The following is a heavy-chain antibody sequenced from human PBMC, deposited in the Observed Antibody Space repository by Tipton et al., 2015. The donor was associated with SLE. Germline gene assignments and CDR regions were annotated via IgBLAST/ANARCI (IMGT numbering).Heavy chain of an antibody. Sequence: LRLSCTVSGGSISRSRYYWGWIRQPPGKGLEWIGYSYYSGSTNYNPSLKSRVTISVDTSKNQFSLKLSPVTAADTAVYYCARDPTGAFDPLGQGTLVTVSS. CDR3: ARDPTGAFDP. D-gene: IGHD7-27*01. CDR1: GGSISRSRYY. V-gene: IGHV4-61*01. J-gene: IGHJ5*02. CDR2: SYYSGST.